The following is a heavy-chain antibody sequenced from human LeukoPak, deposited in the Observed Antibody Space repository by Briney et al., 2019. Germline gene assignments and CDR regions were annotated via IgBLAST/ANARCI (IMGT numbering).Heavy chain of an antibody. CDR1: GGSFSGYY. D-gene: IGHD5-24*01. CDR3: ARGRRGGDRSWLQSLPYYYYMDV. V-gene: IGHV4-34*01. J-gene: IGHJ6*03. CDR2: INHSGST. Sequence: PSETLSLTRAVYGGSFSGYYWSWIRQPPGKGLEWIGEINHSGSTNYNPSLKSRVTISVDTSKNQFSLKLSSVTAADTAVYYCARGRRGGDRSWLQSLPYYYYMDVWGKGTTVTVSS.